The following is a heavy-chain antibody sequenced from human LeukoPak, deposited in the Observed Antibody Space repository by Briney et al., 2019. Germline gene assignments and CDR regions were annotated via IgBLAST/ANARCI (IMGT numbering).Heavy chain of an antibody. Sequence: EPSQTLSLTCTVSGYSISSGYYWGWIRQPPGKGLEWIGSIYHSGSTYYNPSLKSRVTISVDTSKNQFSLKLSSVTAADTAVYYCARVASGYDRSDAFDIWGQGTMVTVSS. J-gene: IGHJ3*02. D-gene: IGHD5-12*01. CDR1: GYSISSGYY. CDR2: IYHSGST. CDR3: ARVASGYDRSDAFDI. V-gene: IGHV4-38-2*02.